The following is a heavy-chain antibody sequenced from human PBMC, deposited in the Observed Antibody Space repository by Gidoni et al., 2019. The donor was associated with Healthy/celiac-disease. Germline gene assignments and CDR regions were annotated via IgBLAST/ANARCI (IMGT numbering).Heavy chain of an antibody. D-gene: IGHD3-22*01. CDR2: IYSGGST. V-gene: IGHV3-66*01. J-gene: IGHJ4*02. Sequence: EVQLVESGGGLVQPGGSLRLSCAASGFTVSSNYMSWVRQAPGKGLEWVSVIYSGGSTYYADSVEGRFISRDNSKNTLYLQMNSLRAEDTAVYYCASSRLYYYDSSVITGDYWGQGTLVTVSS. CDR3: ASSRLYYYDSSVITGDY. CDR1: GFTVSSNY.